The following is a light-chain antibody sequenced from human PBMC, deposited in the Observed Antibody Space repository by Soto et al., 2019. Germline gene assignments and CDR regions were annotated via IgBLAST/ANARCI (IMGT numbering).Light chain of an antibody. CDR3: NSYSRSVTYV. V-gene: IGLV2-14*03. CDR2: GVS. J-gene: IGLJ1*01. CDR1: SSDIGGYNY. Sequence: QSALTQPASVSGSLGQSITISCTGTSSDIGGYNYVSWYQQHPGKAPKLMIYGVSNRPSGVSNRFSGSKSGNTASLTISGLQAEDEADYYCNSYSRSVTYVFGTGTKVTVL.